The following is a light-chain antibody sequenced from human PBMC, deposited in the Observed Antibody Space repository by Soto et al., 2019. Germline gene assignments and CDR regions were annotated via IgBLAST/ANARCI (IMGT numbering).Light chain of an antibody. V-gene: IGKV3-15*01. CDR3: QQYNNWPPLT. CDR1: QSVSSN. Sequence: EIVMTQYPATLSVSPGDRATLSCRASQSVSSNLAWYQQKPGQAPRLLIYGASTRDTGIPARFSGSGSGTEFTLTISSLQSEDFAVYYCQQYNNWPPLTFGGGTKVEIK. J-gene: IGKJ4*01. CDR2: GAS.